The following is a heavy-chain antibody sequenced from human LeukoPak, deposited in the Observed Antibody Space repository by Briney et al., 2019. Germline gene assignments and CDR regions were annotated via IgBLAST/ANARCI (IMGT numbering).Heavy chain of an antibody. D-gene: IGHD4-17*01. J-gene: IGHJ4*02. Sequence: SVKVSCKASGGTFSSYAISWVRQAPGQGLEWKGRIIPILGIANYAQEFQGRVTITADKSTSTAYMGLSSLRSEDTAVYYCAREDDTYGDPRDYCGQGTLVTVSS. CDR1: GGTFSSYA. CDR3: AREDDTYGDPRDY. V-gene: IGHV1-69*04. CDR2: IIPILGIA.